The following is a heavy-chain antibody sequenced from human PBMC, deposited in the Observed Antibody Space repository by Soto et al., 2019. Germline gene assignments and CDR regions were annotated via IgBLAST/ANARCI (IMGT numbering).Heavy chain of an antibody. D-gene: IGHD6-6*01. Sequence: QVQLMQSGAEVKKPGSSVKVSCKASGGTFSSYAISWVRQAPGQGLEWMGGIIPIFGTANYAQKFQGRVTITADESTSTAYMELSSLRSEDTAVYYCARDALYSSSSYYYYGMDVWGQGTTVTVSS. CDR3: ARDALYSSSSYYYYGMDV. CDR1: GGTFSSYA. CDR2: IIPIFGTA. J-gene: IGHJ6*02. V-gene: IGHV1-69*01.